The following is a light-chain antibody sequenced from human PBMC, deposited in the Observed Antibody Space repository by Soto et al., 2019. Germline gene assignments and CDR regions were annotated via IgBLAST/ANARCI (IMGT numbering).Light chain of an antibody. V-gene: IGKV1-33*01. CDR3: QQYDTLPIT. J-gene: IGKJ5*01. Sequence: DIQMTQSPSSLSASVGDRVTVTCQASQDVTNYLNWYQHKPGKAPKLLISDASILETGVPSRFSGSGSGTDFTFTISSLQPEDIATYYCQQYDTLPITFGQGTRLEIK. CDR2: DAS. CDR1: QDVTNY.